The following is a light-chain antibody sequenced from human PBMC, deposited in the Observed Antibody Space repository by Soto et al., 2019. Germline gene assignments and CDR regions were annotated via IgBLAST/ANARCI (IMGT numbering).Light chain of an antibody. CDR2: ATS. Sequence: EIVMTQSPATLSPSPGQRATLSCRASQSVSSSYLAWYQQKPGQAPRLLIYATSTRATGIPGRFSGSGSGTDFTLTISRLEPEDSAVYYCQQYSSSWTFGQGTKVDIK. J-gene: IGKJ1*01. V-gene: IGKV3-20*01. CDR3: QQYSSSWT. CDR1: QSVSSSY.